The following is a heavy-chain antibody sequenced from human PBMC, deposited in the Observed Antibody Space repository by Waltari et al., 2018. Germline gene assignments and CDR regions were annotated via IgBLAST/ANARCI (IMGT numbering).Heavy chain of an antibody. V-gene: IGHV1-8*01. CDR3: ARGAAAGKGANWFDP. Sequence: QVQLVQSGAEVKKPGASVKVSCKASGYTFTSYDINWVRQATGQGVEWMGWMNPNSGNTGYAQKFQDRVIMTTNTSISTAYMELSSPRSEDTAVYYCARGAAAGKGANWFDPWGQGTLVIVSS. J-gene: IGHJ5*02. CDR1: GYTFTSYD. CDR2: MNPNSGNT. D-gene: IGHD6-13*01.